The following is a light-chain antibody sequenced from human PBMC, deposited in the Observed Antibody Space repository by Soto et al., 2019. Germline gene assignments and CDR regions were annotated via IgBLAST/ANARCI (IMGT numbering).Light chain of an antibody. Sequence: SYELTQPPSVSVSPGQTASITCSGDKLGDKYARWYQQKPGQSPVSVIYQDSKRPSRIPARFSGSNSGNTATLTISGTQAMDEADYYCQAWDSSIVVFGGGTKLTVL. CDR3: QAWDSSIVV. CDR1: KLGDKY. J-gene: IGLJ2*01. V-gene: IGLV3-1*01. CDR2: QDS.